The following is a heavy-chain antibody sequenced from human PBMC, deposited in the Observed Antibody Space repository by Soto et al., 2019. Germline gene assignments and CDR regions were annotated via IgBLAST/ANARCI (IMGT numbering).Heavy chain of an antibody. Sequence: EVQLLESGGGLVQRGGSLRLSCAASGFTFSTYAMSWVRQAPGKGLEWVSVIYSGGSTYYADSVKGRFTISRDNSKNTLYLQMNSLRAEDTAVYYCARDRYGKSSSSAYYYYGMDVWGQGTTVTVSS. J-gene: IGHJ6*02. CDR1: GFTFSTYA. CDR2: IYSGGST. CDR3: ARDRYGKSSSSAYYYYGMDV. D-gene: IGHD6-6*01. V-gene: IGHV3-66*01.